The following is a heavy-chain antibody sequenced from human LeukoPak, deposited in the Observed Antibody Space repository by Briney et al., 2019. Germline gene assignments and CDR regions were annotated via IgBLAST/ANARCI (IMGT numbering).Heavy chain of an antibody. D-gene: IGHD5-12*01. CDR2: IYYSGST. CDR3: AVGYSGSTPFDY. J-gene: IGHJ4*02. V-gene: IGHV4-39*01. CDR1: GGSISSSSYY. Sequence: SETLSLTCTVSGGSISSSSYYWGWIRQPPGKGLEWIGSIYYSGSTYYNPSLKSRVTISVDTSKNQFSLKLSSVTAADTAVYYCAVGYSGSTPFDYWGQGTLVTVSS.